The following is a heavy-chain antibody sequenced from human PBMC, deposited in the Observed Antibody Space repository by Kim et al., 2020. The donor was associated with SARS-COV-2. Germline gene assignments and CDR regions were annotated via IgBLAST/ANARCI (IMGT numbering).Heavy chain of an antibody. CDR1: GYSFTSYW. V-gene: IGHV5-10-1*01. CDR2: IDPSDSYT. J-gene: IGHJ3*02. D-gene: IGHD7-27*01. Sequence: GESLKISCKGSGYSFTSYWISWVRQMPGKGLEWMGRIDPSDSYTNYSPSFQGHVTISADKSISTAYLQWSSLKASDTAMYYCATWGIESPVTGDDAFDIWGQGTMVTVSS. CDR3: ATWGIESPVTGDDAFDI.